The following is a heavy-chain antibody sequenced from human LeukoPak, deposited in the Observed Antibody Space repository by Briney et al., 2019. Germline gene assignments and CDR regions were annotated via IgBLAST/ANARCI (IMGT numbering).Heavy chain of an antibody. CDR2: INHSGST. V-gene: IGHV4-34*01. Sequence: SETLSLTCAVYGGSFSGYYWSWIRQPPGKGLEWIGEINHSGSTNYNPSLKSRVTISVDTSKNQFSLKLSSVTAADTAVYYCARGSAAMVDWGQGTLVTVSS. J-gene: IGHJ4*02. CDR1: GGSFSGYY. D-gene: IGHD5-18*01. CDR3: ARGSAAMVD.